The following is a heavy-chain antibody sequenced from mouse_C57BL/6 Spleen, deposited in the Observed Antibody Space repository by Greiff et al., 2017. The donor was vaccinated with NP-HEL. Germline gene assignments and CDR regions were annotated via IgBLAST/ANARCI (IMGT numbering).Heavy chain of an antibody. CDR1: GYTFTSYW. D-gene: IGHD1-1*01. V-gene: IGHV1-64*01. CDR2: IHPNSGST. Sequence: VQLQQPGAELVKPGASVKLSCKASGYTFTSYWMHWVKQRPGQGLEWIGMIHPNSGSTNYNEKFKSKATLTVDKSSSTAYMQLSSLTSEDSAVYYCARSLYGSSYEYFDYWGQGTTLTVSS. CDR3: ARSLYGSSYEYFDY. J-gene: IGHJ2*01.